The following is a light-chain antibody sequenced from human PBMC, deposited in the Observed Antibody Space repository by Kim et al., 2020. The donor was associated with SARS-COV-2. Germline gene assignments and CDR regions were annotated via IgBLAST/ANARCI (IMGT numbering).Light chain of an antibody. CDR3: QQRSNWPIT. CDR2: DAS. Sequence: WSPGERSPLSSRASQGVSSDVARYQQNPGQAPRLLIYDASNRATGIPARLSGSGSGTDFTLTISSLEPEDFAVYYCQQRSNWPITFGQGTRLEIK. CDR1: QGVSSD. J-gene: IGKJ5*01. V-gene: IGKV3-11*01.